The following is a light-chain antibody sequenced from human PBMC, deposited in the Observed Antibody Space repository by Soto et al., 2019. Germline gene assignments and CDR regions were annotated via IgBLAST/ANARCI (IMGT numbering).Light chain of an antibody. CDR3: HQYSNWPPIT. CDR2: DTS. CDR1: QSVSIH. J-gene: IGKJ5*01. Sequence: ETVMTHSPGTLSVSLGERATLSCRASQSVSIHLALYQQKPGQAPRLLIYDTSTRATGIPARFSGSGSGTEFTLTISSLQSEDFAVYYCHQYSNWPPITFGQGTRLEIK. V-gene: IGKV3-15*01.